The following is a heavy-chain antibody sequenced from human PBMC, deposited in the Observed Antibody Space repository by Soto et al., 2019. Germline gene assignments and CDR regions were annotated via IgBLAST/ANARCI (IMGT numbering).Heavy chain of an antibody. CDR2: IYYRGNT. D-gene: IGHD5-18*01. Sequence: QVQLQESGPGLVKPSETLSLTCTVSGGSVSSGDYYWSWIRQPPGKGLEWIGYIYYRGNTNYNPSLKSRVIISVDTSKNLFSLKLTSVTAADTAVYYCARIPVDTSMIYWLDPWGQGTLVTVSS. V-gene: IGHV4-61*08. J-gene: IGHJ5*02. CDR1: GGSVSSGDYY. CDR3: ARIPVDTSMIYWLDP.